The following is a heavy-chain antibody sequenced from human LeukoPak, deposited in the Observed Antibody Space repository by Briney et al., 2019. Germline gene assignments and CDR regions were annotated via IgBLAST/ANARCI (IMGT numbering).Heavy chain of an antibody. CDR1: GYTFTDYA. V-gene: IGHV1-2*02. J-gene: IGHJ4*02. CDR2: ITTGRGGT. Sequence: ASVKVSCKASGYTFTDYALHWVRQAPGQSLEWMGWITTGRGGTNYAQKFQGRVTMTRDTSISTAYMELSRLRSDDTAVYYCARGPSLDCWGQGTLVTVSS. D-gene: IGHD2-21*01. CDR3: ARGPSLDC.